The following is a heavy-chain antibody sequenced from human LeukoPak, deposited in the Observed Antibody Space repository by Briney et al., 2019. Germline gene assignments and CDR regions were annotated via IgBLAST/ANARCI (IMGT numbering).Heavy chain of an antibody. J-gene: IGHJ5*02. D-gene: IGHD3-3*01. V-gene: IGHV3-74*01. CDR2: INTDGSST. CDR3: ARGPQYDFWSGYYDDWFDP. CDR1: GFAFSNYW. Sequence: PGGSLRLSCAASGFAFSNYWMHWVRQAPGKGLMWVSRINTDGSSTTYADSVKGRFSISRDNAKNTLYLQMNSLRAEDTAVYYCARGPQYDFWSGYYDDWFDPWGQGTLVTVSS.